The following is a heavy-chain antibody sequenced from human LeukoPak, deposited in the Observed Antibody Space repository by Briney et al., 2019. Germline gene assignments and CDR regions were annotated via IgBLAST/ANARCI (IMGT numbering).Heavy chain of an antibody. CDR1: GGSISGYY. D-gene: IGHD4-17*01. CDR3: ARDNPGGSFGDYDY. V-gene: IGHV4-59*01. CDR2: IYDSESI. J-gene: IGHJ4*02. Sequence: PSETLSLTCTVSGGSISGYYWSWIRQPPGKGLEWIGYIYDSESINYNPSLKGRVTISLDTSKNQFSLKLSSVTAADTAVYYCARDNPGGSFGDYDYWGQGTLVTVSS.